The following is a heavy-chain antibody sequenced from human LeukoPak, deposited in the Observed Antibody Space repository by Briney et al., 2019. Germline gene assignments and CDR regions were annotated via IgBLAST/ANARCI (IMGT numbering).Heavy chain of an antibody. CDR2: INHRGDT. J-gene: IGHJ4*03. V-gene: IGHV4-34*01. Sequence: NSSETLSLTCAVYGGSFSAYYWSWIRQSPGKGLEWIAEINHRGDTNYNPSVKSRVSISVDTSKNQFSLKVTSLTAADTAVYYCARGPTISETGYLDYWGQGTLVTVSS. CDR3: ARGPTISETGYLDY. CDR1: GGSFSAYY. D-gene: IGHD1-1*01.